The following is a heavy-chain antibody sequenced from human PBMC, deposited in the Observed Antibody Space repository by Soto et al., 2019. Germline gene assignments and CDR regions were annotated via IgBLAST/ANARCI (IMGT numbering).Heavy chain of an antibody. D-gene: IGHD3-22*01. Sequence: PGGSLRLSCAASGFTFSSYSMNWVRQAPGKGLEWVSSISSSSSYIYYADSVKGRFTISRDNAKNSLYLQMNSLRAEDTAVYYCARDANTYYDSSAGDYWGQGTLVTVSS. J-gene: IGHJ4*02. CDR2: ISSSSSYI. CDR1: GFTFSSYS. V-gene: IGHV3-21*01. CDR3: ARDANTYYDSSAGDY.